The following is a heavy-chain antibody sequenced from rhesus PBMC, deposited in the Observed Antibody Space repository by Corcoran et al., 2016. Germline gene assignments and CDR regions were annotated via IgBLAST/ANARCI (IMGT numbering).Heavy chain of an antibody. J-gene: IGHJ4*01. CDR1: GGSISSNY. CDR2: IYGKSRST. D-gene: IGHD2-39*02. V-gene: IGHV4S11*01. Sequence: QVQLQESGPGLVKPLETLSLTCAVSGGSISSNYWSWIRPAPGKGLGWLGYIYGKSRSTNDNPSLTSRVTLSVDTAKNQLSRKLSSVPAADTAGYYCARLGGRGWDPFDYWGQGVLVTVSS. CDR3: ARLGGRGWDPFDY.